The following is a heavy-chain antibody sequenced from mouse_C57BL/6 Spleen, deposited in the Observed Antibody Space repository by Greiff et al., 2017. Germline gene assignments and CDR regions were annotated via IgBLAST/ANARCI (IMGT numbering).Heavy chain of an antibody. CDR2: ISYDGNN. CDR1: GYSITSCCY. V-gene: IGHV3-6*01. D-gene: IGHD4-1*01. Sequence: ESGPGLVKPSQSLSLTCSVTGYSITSCCYWNWIRQFPGNKLECMGYISYDGNNNYNPSLKNRISITRDTTKNHFFLKLDSVTTEDTATYYCSNWDYAMDYWGQGTSVTVSS. J-gene: IGHJ4*01. CDR3: SNWDYAMDY.